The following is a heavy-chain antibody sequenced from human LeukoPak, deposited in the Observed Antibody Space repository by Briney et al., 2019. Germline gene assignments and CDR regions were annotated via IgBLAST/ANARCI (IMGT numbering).Heavy chain of an antibody. V-gene: IGHV4-4*07. D-gene: IGHD5-18*01. CDR3: AREQRDTAMSRGLDY. CDR1: GGSISSYY. CDR2: IYTSGST. J-gene: IGHJ4*02. Sequence: KPSETLSLTCTVSGGSISSYYWSWIRQPAGKGLEWIGRIYTSGSTNYNPSLKSRVTMSLDTSKSQFSLKLSSATAADTAVYYCAREQRDTAMSRGLDYWGQGTLVTVSS.